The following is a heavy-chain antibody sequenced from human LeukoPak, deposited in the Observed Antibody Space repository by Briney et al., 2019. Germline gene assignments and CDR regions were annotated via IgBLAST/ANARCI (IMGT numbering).Heavy chain of an antibody. CDR3: ARVDYYGSGSRYYYYYYMDV. V-gene: IGHV7-4-1*02. CDR2: INTNTGNP. Sequence: ASVKVSCKASGYTFTGYYMHWVRQAPGQGLEWMGWINTNTGNPTYAQGFTGRFVFSLDTSVSTAYLQISSLKAEDTAVYYCARVDYYGSGSRYYYYYYMDVWGKGTTVTVSS. J-gene: IGHJ6*03. CDR1: GYTFTGYY. D-gene: IGHD3-10*01.